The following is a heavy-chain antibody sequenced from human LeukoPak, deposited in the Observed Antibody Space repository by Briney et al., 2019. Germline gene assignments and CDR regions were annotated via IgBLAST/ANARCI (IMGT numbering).Heavy chain of an antibody. CDR2: ISAYNGNT. D-gene: IGHD4-11*01. CDR1: GHTFTNYG. Sequence: ASVKASCKTSGHTFTNYGFTWVRQAPGQGLEWMGWISAYNGNTNYAQKLQGRVTMTTETSTSTVYMELRSLRSDDMSVYYCARGGMSTVVDYWGQGTLVTVSP. CDR3: ARGGMSTVVDY. J-gene: IGHJ4*02. V-gene: IGHV1-18*03.